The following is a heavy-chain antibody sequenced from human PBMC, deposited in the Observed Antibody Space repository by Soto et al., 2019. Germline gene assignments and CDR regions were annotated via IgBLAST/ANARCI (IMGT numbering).Heavy chain of an antibody. CDR2: ISYDGSNQ. CDR3: AKVQASVQGSFDS. V-gene: IGHV3-30*18. J-gene: IGHJ4*02. Sequence: VKLVESGGGVVQPGGSLRLSCAASGFTFNIYGMHWVRQAPDKGLEWVALISYDGSNQYYADSVKGRFTISRDNSKNTLFLQMNSLRADDTAVYYGAKVQASVQGSFDSWVQGTLVTVSS. CDR1: GFTFNIYG. D-gene: IGHD3-10*01.